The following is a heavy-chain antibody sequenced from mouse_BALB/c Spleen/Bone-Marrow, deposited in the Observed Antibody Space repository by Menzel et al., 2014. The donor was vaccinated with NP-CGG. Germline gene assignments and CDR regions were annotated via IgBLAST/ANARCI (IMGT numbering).Heavy chain of an antibody. CDR2: ISPGGGST. CDR3: ARPLYDGYYVAY. V-gene: IGHV5-12*02. CDR1: GFTFSDYY. D-gene: IGHD2-3*01. Sequence: EVKLVESGGGLVQPGGSLKLSCATSGFTFSDYYMYWVRQTPEKRLEWVAYISPGGGSTYYPDTVKGRFTISRDNAKNTLYLQMSRLKSEDTAVYYCARPLYDGYYVAYWGQGTLVTVSA. J-gene: IGHJ3*01.